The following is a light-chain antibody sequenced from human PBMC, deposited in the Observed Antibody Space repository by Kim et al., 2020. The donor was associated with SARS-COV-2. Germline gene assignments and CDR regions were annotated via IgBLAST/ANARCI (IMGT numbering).Light chain of an antibody. J-gene: IGKJ1*01. CDR1: QGISSY. V-gene: IGKV1-8*01. CDR3: QQYYSYPT. CDR2: AAS. Sequence: ASTGDRVTITCRASQGISSYLAGYQQKPVKAPKLLIYAASTLQSGVPSRFSGSGSGTDFTLTISCLQSEDFATYYCQQYYSYPTFGQGTKVDIK.